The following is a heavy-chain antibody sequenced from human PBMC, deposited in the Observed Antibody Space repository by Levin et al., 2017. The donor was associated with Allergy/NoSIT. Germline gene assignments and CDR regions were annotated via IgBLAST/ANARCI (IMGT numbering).Heavy chain of an antibody. CDR2: IKQDGSEK. Sequence: PGESLKISCAASGFTFGTYWMSWVRQAPGKGLEWVANIKQDGSEKYYVDSVKGRFTISRDNAENSLYLQMNSLRAEDTAVYYCARGRRVYYWYFDLWGRGTLVTVSS. V-gene: IGHV3-7*04. CDR3: ARGRRVYYWYFDL. D-gene: IGHD2/OR15-2a*01. CDR1: GFTFGTYW. J-gene: IGHJ2*01.